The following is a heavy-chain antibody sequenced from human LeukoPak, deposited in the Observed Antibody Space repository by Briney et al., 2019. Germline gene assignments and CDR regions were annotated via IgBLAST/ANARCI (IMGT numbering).Heavy chain of an antibody. Sequence: ASVKVSCKASGYTFTSYGISWVRQAPGQGLEWMGWISAYNGNTNYAQKLQGRVTMTTDTSTSTVYLELRSLRSDDTAVYYCARGAAVAGTSDYWGQGTLVTVSS. D-gene: IGHD6-19*01. J-gene: IGHJ4*02. CDR1: GYTFTSYG. CDR2: ISAYNGNT. V-gene: IGHV1-18*01. CDR3: ARGAAVAGTSDY.